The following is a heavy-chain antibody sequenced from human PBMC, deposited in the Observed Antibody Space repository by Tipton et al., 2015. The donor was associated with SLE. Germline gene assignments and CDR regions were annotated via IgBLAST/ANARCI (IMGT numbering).Heavy chain of an antibody. V-gene: IGHV4-59*01. Sequence: LRLSCTVSGGSISGYSWSWVRQPPGKGLEWIGYIYHSGSTNYNPSLKSRVTMSVDTSENQFSLKLSSVTAADTAVYYCARDQTTVVTRGYYYYYMDVWGKGTTVTVSS. J-gene: IGHJ6*03. CDR3: ARDQTTVVTRGYYYYYMDV. CDR1: GGSISGYS. CDR2: IYHSGST. D-gene: IGHD4-23*01.